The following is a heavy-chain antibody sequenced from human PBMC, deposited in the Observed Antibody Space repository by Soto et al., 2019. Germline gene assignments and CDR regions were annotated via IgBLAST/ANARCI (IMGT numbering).Heavy chain of an antibody. Sequence: SETLSLTCAVSGGSISSGGYSWSWIRQPPGKGLEWIGYIYHSGSTYYNPSLKSRVTISVDRSKNQFSLKLSSVTAADTAVYYCATNSNPPEGYGMGVWGQGTTVTVSS. D-gene: IGHD4-4*01. CDR1: GGSISSGGYS. J-gene: IGHJ6*02. V-gene: IGHV4-30-2*01. CDR3: ATNSNPPEGYGMGV. CDR2: IYHSGST.